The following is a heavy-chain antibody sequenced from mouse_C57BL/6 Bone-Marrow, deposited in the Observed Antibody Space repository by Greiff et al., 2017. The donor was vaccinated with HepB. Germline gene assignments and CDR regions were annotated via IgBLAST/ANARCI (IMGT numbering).Heavy chain of an antibody. J-gene: IGHJ2*01. CDR1: TSYW. V-gene: IGHV1-53*01. CDR3: ARFSYDYDRDY. D-gene: IGHD2-4*01. Sequence: QVQLQQSGTELVKPGASVKLSFTSYWMHWVKQRPGQGLEWIGNINPSNGGTNYNEKFKSKATLTVDKSSSTAYMQLSSLTSEDSAVYYCARFSYDYDRDYWGQGTTLTVSS. CDR2: INPSNGGT.